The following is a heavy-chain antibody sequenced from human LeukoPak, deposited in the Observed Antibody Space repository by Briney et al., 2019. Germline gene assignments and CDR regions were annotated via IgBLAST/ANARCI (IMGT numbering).Heavy chain of an antibody. Sequence: PSETLSLTCTVSGFSISSSSYYWGWIRQPPGKGLEWIGSIYYSGSTYYNPSLNSRVTISVDTSKNQFPLKLSSVTAADTAVYYCARTYPYDILPGYQYYFDYWGQGTLVTVSS. J-gene: IGHJ4*02. D-gene: IGHD3-9*01. CDR2: IYYSGST. V-gene: IGHV4-39*06. CDR1: GFSISSSSYY. CDR3: ARTYPYDILPGYQYYFDY.